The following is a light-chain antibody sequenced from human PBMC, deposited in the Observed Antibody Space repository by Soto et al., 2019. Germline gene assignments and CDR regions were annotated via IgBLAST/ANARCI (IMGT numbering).Light chain of an antibody. CDR3: QQSYSTPIT. CDR1: QSINSY. J-gene: IGKJ5*01. CDR2: AAS. Sequence: DIQVTQSPSSLSASVGDRVTITCRASQSINSYLNWYQQEPGKAPKFLIYAASSLQSGVPSRFSGSGSGTDFTLTISSLQPEDFATYYCQQSYSTPITFGQGTRLEIK. V-gene: IGKV1-39*01.